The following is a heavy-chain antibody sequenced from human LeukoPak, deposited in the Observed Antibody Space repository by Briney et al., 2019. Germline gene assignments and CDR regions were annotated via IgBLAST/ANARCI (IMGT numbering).Heavy chain of an antibody. CDR3: ANSKLEWLPRFLGS. CDR2: ISGSGGST. V-gene: IGHV3-23*01. CDR1: GFTFSSYW. J-gene: IGHJ5*02. Sequence: QPGGSLRLSCAASGFTFSSYWMSWVRQAPGKGLEWVSAISGSGGSTYYADSVKGRFTISRDNSKNTLYLQMNSLRAEDTAVYYCANSKLEWLPRFLGSWGQGTLVTVSS. D-gene: IGHD3-3*01.